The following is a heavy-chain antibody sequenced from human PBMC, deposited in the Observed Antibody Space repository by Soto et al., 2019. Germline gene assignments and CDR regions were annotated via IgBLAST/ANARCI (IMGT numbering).Heavy chain of an antibody. CDR3: ARVTGTLKRFLEWLLKAPPXVDYYYYMDV. J-gene: IGHJ6*03. D-gene: IGHD3-3*01. Sequence: GGSLRLSCAASGFTFGDYGMSWVLQAPWKGLEWVSGINWNGGSTGYADSVKGRFTISRDNAKNSLYLQMNSLRAEDTALYHCARVTGTLKRFLEWLLKAPPXVDYYYYMDVWGKGTTVTVSS. CDR1: GFTFGDYG. CDR2: INWNGGST. V-gene: IGHV3-20*01.